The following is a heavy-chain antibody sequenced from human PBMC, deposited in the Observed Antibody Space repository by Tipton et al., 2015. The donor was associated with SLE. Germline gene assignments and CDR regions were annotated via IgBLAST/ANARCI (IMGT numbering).Heavy chain of an antibody. CDR2: ISSDGNNK. Sequence: SLRLSCAASGFIFSSYAIHWVRQAPGKGLEWVAVISSDGNNKYYADSVKGRFAISRDNSKNTVYVEMNSLRTEDTALYYCAKSEGYSASGVYYFDFWGQGTLVTVSS. CDR1: GFIFSSYA. J-gene: IGHJ4*02. CDR3: AKSEGYSASGVYYFDF. V-gene: IGHV3-30-3*02. D-gene: IGHD6-13*01.